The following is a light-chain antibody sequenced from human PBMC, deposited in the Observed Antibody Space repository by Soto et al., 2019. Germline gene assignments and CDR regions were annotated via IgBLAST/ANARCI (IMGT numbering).Light chain of an antibody. V-gene: IGKV3-15*01. Sequence: EIVMTQSPATLSVSPGERATLSCRASQSVNSNLAWYRQKPGQAPRLLISDASTRATGVPARFSGSGSGVEFTLTISSLQSEDSGIYYWQQYNFWPPLTFGGGTKVEIK. CDR3: QQYNFWPPLT. J-gene: IGKJ4*01. CDR1: QSVNSN. CDR2: DAS.